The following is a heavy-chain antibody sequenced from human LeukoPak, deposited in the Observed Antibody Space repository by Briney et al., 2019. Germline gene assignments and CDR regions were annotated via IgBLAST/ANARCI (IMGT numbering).Heavy chain of an antibody. CDR1: GFTFSSYS. J-gene: IGHJ3*02. V-gene: IGHV3-48*01. D-gene: IGHD3-10*01. CDR3: AREGYYGALDI. CDR2: ISSSSNVEV. Sequence: GSPRLSCAASGFTFSSYSMKWVRQAPGKGLEWISYISSSSNVEVAYADSVKGRFTISRDNAKNSLYLQMNSLRGDDTAVYYCAREGYYGALDIWGQGTMVTVSS.